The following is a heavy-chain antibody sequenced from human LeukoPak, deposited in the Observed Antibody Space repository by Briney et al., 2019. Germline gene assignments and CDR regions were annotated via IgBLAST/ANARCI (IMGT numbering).Heavy chain of an antibody. J-gene: IGHJ4*02. CDR3: AKQWLLDS. CDR2: ISGGGGAT. D-gene: IGHD6-19*01. V-gene: IGHV3-23*01. Sequence: PGGSLRLSCAASGFTFRSYAMSWVRQAPGKGLEWVSVISGGGGATYYADSVKGRFTISRDNSKNTLYLQMNSLRADDTAVYHCAKQWLLDSWGQGTLVTVSS. CDR1: GFTFRSYA.